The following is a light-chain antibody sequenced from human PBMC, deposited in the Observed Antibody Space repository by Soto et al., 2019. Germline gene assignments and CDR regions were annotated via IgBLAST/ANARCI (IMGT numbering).Light chain of an antibody. J-gene: IGLJ7*01. Sequence: QSVLTQPASVSGSPGQSITISCTGTRSDVGAYNYVSWYQQYPGKAPKLMIYYVSNRPSGVSNRFSGSKSGNTASLTISGLQPEDEADYYCSSYTSSSTRLFGGGTQLTVL. V-gene: IGLV2-14*01. CDR3: SSYTSSSTRL. CDR2: YVS. CDR1: RSDVGAYNY.